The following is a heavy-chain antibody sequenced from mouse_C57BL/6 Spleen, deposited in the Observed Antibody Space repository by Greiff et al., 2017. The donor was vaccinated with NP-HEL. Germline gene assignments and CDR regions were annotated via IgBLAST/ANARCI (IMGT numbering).Heavy chain of an antibody. CDR3: ARDYGSSGFAY. CDR1: GYTFTSYG. V-gene: IGHV1-81*01. CDR2: IYPRSGNT. Sequence: VKLQESGAELARPGASVKLSCKASGYTFTSYGISWVKQRTGQGLEWIGEIYPRSGNTYYNEKFKGKATLTADKSSSTAYMELRSLTSEDSAVYFCARDYGSSGFAYWGQGTLVTVSA. D-gene: IGHD1-1*01. J-gene: IGHJ3*01.